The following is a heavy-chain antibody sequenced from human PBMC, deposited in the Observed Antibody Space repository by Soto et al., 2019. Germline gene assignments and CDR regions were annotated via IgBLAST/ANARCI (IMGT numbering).Heavy chain of an antibody. J-gene: IGHJ4*02. CDR3: ARRVTVTSNYFDH. CDR2: IYYDGSA. V-gene: IGHV4-39*01. D-gene: IGHD4-17*01. Sequence: SETLSLTCTVSGGSISSSSYYWGWIRQPPGKGLEWIGSIYYDGSAYYNPSLKSRVTISVDTSKNQFSLKLTSVTAADTAVYFCARRVTVTSNYFDHWGQGTLVTVS. CDR1: GGSISSSSYY.